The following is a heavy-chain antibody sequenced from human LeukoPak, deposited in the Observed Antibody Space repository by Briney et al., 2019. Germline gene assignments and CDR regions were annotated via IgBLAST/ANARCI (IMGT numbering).Heavy chain of an antibody. D-gene: IGHD3-22*01. J-gene: IGHJ3*02. Sequence: PSETLSLTCAVYGGSFSGYYWSWIRQPPGKGLEWIGEINHSGSTNYNPSLKSRVTMSVDTSKNQFSLKLSAVTAADTAVYYCARSYYDSSGYRNDAFDIWGRGTMVTVSS. CDR3: ARSYYDSSGYRNDAFDI. CDR1: GGSFSGYY. V-gene: IGHV4-34*01. CDR2: INHSGST.